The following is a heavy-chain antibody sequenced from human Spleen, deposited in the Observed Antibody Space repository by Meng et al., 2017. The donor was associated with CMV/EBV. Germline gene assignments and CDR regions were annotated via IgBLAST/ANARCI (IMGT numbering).Heavy chain of an antibody. Sequence: KISCAASGGTFSSYAISWVRQAPGQGLEWMGGIIPIFGTANYAQKFQGRVTITTDESTSTAYMELSSLRSEDTAVYYCARAGDGSWYADHFQHWGQGTLVTVSS. D-gene: IGHD6-13*01. CDR2: IIPIFGTA. V-gene: IGHV1-69*05. CDR3: ARAGDGSWYADHFQH. J-gene: IGHJ1*01. CDR1: GGTFSSYA.